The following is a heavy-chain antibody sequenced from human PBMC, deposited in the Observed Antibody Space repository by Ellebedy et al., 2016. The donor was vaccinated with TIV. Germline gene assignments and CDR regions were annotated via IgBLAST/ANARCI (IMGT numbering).Heavy chain of an antibody. CDR3: ATIESFYYGMDV. Sequence: AASVKVSCKVSGYTLTELSMHWVRQAPGKGLEWMGGFDPEDGETIYAQKFRGRVTMTRDTSTSTVYMELSNQRSEDTAVYYCATIESFYYGMDVWGQGTTVTVSS. CDR1: GYTLTELS. V-gene: IGHV1-24*01. D-gene: IGHD2-15*01. J-gene: IGHJ6*02. CDR2: FDPEDGET.